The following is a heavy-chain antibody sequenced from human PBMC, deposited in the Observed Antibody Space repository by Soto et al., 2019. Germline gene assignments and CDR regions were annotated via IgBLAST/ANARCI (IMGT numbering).Heavy chain of an antibody. CDR2: INPNSGGT. Sequence: ASVKVSFKASGYTFTGYYMHWVRQAPGQGLEWMGWINPNSGGTNYAQKFQGRVTITRDTSTSTAYMELSSLRSDDTALYYCARDGVAAGNINFDYWGQGTLVTVSS. CDR1: GYTFTGYY. D-gene: IGHD6-19*01. CDR3: ARDGVAAGNINFDY. J-gene: IGHJ4*01. V-gene: IGHV1-2*02.